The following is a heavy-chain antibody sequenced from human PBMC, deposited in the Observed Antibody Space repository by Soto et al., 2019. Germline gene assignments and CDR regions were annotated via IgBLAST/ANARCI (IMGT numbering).Heavy chain of an antibody. D-gene: IGHD3-3*01. CDR2: IKQDGSEK. CDR1: GFTFSSYW. V-gene: IGHV3-7*05. CDR3: ARLGEYYDFWSGSNYNYYYGMDV. J-gene: IGHJ6*02. Sequence: GGSLRLSCAASGFTFSSYWMSWVRQAPGKGLEWVANIKQDGSEKYYVDSVKGRFTISRDNAKNSLYLQMNSLRAEDTAVYYCARLGEYYDFWSGSNYNYYYGMDVWGQGTKVTVSS.